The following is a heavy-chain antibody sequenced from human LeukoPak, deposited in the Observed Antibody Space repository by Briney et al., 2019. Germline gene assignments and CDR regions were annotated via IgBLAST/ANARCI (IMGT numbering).Heavy chain of an antibody. CDR2: ISAYNGNT. CDR1: GYTFTSYG. D-gene: IGHD6-13*01. CDR3: ARDYSSSWYPNWFDP. V-gene: IGHV1-18*01. J-gene: IGHJ5*02. Sequence: GASVKVSFKSAGYTFTSYGICWVRQAPGPGLEWMGWISAYNGNTNYAQKLQGRVTITTDTSTSTAYMELKSLRSDDTAVYYCARDYSSSWYPNWFDPWGQGTLVTVSS.